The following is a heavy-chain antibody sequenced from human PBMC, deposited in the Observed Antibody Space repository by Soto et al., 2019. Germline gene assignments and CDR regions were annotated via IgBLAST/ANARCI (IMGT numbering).Heavy chain of an antibody. J-gene: IGHJ4*02. Sequence: GGSLRLSCAASGFTLTIYGMNWVRQAPGQGLEWVAVISYDGSNKYYADSVKGRFTISRDISKNTLYLQMNSLRAEDTAVYYCAKETPSRRPYYDNTGYYYFDSWGQGTLVTVSS. CDR2: ISYDGSNK. CDR3: AKETPSRRPYYDNTGYYYFDS. CDR1: GFTLTIYG. D-gene: IGHD3-22*01. V-gene: IGHV3-30*18.